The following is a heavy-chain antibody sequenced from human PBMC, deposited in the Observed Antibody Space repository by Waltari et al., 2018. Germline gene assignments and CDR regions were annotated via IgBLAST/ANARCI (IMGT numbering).Heavy chain of an antibody. CDR2: IYYSGST. CDR3: ASSLFLGSAFDY. Sequence: QVQLQESGPGLVKPSETLSLTCTVSGASVKSYYWSWTRQPPGKGLEWIGYIYYSGSTNYNPSLKSRVTISVDTSKNQVSLKLSSVTAADTAVYYCASSLFLGSAFDYWGQGTLVTVSS. J-gene: IGHJ4*02. V-gene: IGHV4-59*02. D-gene: IGHD3-3*01. CDR1: GASVKSYY.